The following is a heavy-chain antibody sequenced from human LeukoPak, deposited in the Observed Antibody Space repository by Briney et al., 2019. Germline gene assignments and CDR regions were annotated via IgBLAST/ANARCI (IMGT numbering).Heavy chain of an antibody. CDR3: ARGGYCGGGSCDYFDY. D-gene: IGHD2-15*01. J-gene: IGHJ4*02. Sequence: ASVKVSCKASGYTFTSYYMHWVRQAPGQGLEWMGIINPSGGSTSYAQKFQGRVTMTRDTSTSTVYMELSSLRSEDTAVYYCARGGYCGGGSCDYFDYWGQGTLVTVSS. V-gene: IGHV1-46*01. CDR2: INPSGGST. CDR1: GYTFTSYY.